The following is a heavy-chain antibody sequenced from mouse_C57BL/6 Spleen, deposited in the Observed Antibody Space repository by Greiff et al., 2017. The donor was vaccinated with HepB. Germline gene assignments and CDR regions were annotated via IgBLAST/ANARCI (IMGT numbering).Heavy chain of an antibody. CDR2: INPSTGGT. J-gene: IGHJ3*01. Sequence: VQLQQSGPELVKPGASVKISCKASGYSFTGYYMNWVKQSPEKSLEWIGEINPSTGGTTYNQKFKAKATLTVDKSSSTAYMQLKSLTSEDSAVYYCAIIYYYGRGFAYWGQGTLVTVSA. V-gene: IGHV1-42*01. CDR3: AIIYYYGRGFAY. CDR1: GYSFTGYY. D-gene: IGHD1-1*01.